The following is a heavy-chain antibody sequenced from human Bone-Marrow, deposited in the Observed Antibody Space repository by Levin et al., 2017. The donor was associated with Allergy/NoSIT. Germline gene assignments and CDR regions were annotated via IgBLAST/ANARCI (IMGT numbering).Heavy chain of an antibody. CDR2: ISSAGTTI. D-gene: IGHD4-17*01. CDR3: ATYFGDYYYFGS. V-gene: IGHV3-11*01. J-gene: IGHJ4*02. Sequence: GGSLRLSCAASGFTFSDYYMGWIRQSPGKGLEWVSYISSAGTTIVYADSVKGRFTISRDNAANSWFLQISSLRAEETAVYYCATYFGDYYYFGSWGQGTLVTVSS. CDR1: GFTFSDYY.